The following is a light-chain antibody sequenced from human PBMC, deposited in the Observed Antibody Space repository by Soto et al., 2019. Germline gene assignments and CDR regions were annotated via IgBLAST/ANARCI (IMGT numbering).Light chain of an antibody. CDR1: QSVSSN. CDR2: GAS. Sequence: EIVMTQSPATLSVSPGERATLSCTASQSVSSNLAWYQQKPGQAPRLLIYGASTRATGIPARFSGSGSGTEFTLTISSLQSEDFAVYYCQQSETFGQGTKVEIK. V-gene: IGKV3-15*01. J-gene: IGKJ1*01. CDR3: QQSET.